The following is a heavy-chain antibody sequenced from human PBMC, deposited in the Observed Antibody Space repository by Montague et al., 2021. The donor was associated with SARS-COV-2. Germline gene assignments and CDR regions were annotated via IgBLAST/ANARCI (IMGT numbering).Heavy chain of an antibody. D-gene: IGHD2-2*01. CDR1: GASMSGSY. Sequence: SETLSLTCTVSGASMSGSYWGWIRQPPGKGLEWIGDIYPSGSTHYNPSLKSRVTISVDTSKNQFSLRLTSVTAADTAVYYCAREGRSSAYAMDDWGQGTPVTVSS. J-gene: IGHJ6*02. V-gene: IGHV4-59*01. CDR3: AREGRSSAYAMDD. CDR2: IYPSGST.